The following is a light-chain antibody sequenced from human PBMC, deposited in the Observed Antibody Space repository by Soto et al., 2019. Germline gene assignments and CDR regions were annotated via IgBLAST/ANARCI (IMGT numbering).Light chain of an antibody. CDR3: AKWDSSLSAGV. Sequence: QSVLTQPPSVSAAPGQKVTISCSGSSSNIENNYVSWYQQRPGTAPKLLIYEDTTRPSGIPDRFSGSKSDTSATLGITGLQTGDEADYYCAKWDSSLSAGVFGTGTKVTVL. CDR1: SSNIENNY. J-gene: IGLJ1*01. V-gene: IGLV1-51*02. CDR2: EDT.